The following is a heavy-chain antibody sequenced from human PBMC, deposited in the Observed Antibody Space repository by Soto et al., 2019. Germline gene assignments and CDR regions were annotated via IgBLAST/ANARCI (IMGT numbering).Heavy chain of an antibody. Sequence: EVQLLESGGGLVQPGGSLRLSCAASGFTCSTYAMSWVLQAPGKGLECVSAISGTGGSTYSADSVKGRFPISRDNSKNPLYLQMNSLRAEDPAVYYCAKNWVTTSSSSSHWGQGTLVTVSS. D-gene: IGHD6-6*01. V-gene: IGHV3-23*01. J-gene: IGHJ4*02. CDR3: AKNWVTTSSSSSH. CDR2: ISGTGGST. CDR1: GFTCSTYA.